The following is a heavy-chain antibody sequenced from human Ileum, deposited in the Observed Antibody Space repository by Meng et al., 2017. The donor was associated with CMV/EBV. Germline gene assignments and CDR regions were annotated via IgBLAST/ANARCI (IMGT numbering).Heavy chain of an antibody. J-gene: IGHJ4*02. CDR3: ARWGGEKSTSGFDY. V-gene: IGHV3-7*01. CDR2: IKQDESEK. Sequence: GESLKISCAASGFTFDKYWMTWVRQAPGKGLEWVANIKQDESEKYYVDSVKGRFTISRDNSQNSLYLQMSSLRVEDTSVYYCARWGGEKSTSGFDYWGQGTLVTVSS. CDR1: GFTFDKYW. D-gene: IGHD2/OR15-2a*01.